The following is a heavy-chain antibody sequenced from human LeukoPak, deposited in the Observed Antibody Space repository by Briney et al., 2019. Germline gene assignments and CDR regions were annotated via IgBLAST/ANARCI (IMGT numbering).Heavy chain of an antibody. D-gene: IGHD3-9*01. CDR1: GFTLSSYW. CDR2: IKQDGSEK. V-gene: IGHV3-7*01. J-gene: IGHJ6*03. Sequence: GGSLSLSCAASGFTLSSYWMSWVRQAPGKGLEWVANIKQDGSEKYYVDSVKGRFTISRDNAKNSLYLQMNSLRAEDTAVYYCARTGGKYYDILSGYPYYMDVWGKGTTVAVSS. CDR3: ARTGGKYYDILSGYPYYMDV.